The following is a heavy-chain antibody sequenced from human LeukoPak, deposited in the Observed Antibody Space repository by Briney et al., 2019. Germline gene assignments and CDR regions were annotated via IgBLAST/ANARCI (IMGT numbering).Heavy chain of an antibody. CDR1: GFTFDDYA. Sequence: GGSLRLSCAASGFTFDDYAMHWVRQAPGKGLEWVSGISWNSGSIGYADSVKGRFTISRDNAKNSLYLQMNSLRAEDTAVYYCAKGRFGYYYYMDVWGKGTTVTVSS. J-gene: IGHJ6*03. CDR3: AKGRFGYYYYMDV. D-gene: IGHD3-16*01. CDR2: ISWNSGSI. V-gene: IGHV3-9*01.